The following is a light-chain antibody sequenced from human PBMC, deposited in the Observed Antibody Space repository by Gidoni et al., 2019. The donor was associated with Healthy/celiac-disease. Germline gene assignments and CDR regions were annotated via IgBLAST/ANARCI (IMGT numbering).Light chain of an antibody. CDR3: QQYGSSPLT. J-gene: IGKJ4*01. CDR2: GAS. CDR1: QSVSSSY. V-gene: IGKV3-20*01. Sequence: EIGLTQSPGTLSLSPGERATLSCRASQSVSSSYLAWYQQKPGQAPRLLIYGASSRAPGIPDRFSGSGSGTDFTLTISRLEPEDFAVYYCQQYGSSPLTFXGXTKVEIK.